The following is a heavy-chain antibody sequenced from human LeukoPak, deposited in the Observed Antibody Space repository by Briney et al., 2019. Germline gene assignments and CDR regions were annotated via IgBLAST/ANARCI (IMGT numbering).Heavy chain of an antibody. CDR3: ARDSLSTGNFDY. Sequence: GGSLRLSCAASGFTFSSYSMNWVRPAPGQGLKWVSSISSSSCYVYYADSVKGRFTISRDNAKISLYLQMNSLRAEDTAVYYCARDSLSTGNFDYWGQGTLVTVS. CDR1: GFTFSSYS. D-gene: IGHD1-1*01. J-gene: IGHJ4*02. CDR2: ISSSSCYV. V-gene: IGHV3-21*01.